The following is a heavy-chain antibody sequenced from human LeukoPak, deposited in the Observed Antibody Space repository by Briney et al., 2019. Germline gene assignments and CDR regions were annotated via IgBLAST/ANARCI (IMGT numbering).Heavy chain of an antibody. CDR1: GFTFSSYE. D-gene: IGHD2-21*01. CDR3: ARTKHTYRALDY. J-gene: IGHJ4*02. Sequence: GGSLRLSCAASGFTFSSYEMNWVRQAPGKGVEWVSYISSSGSTIYYADSVKGRFTISRDNAKNSLYLQMNSLRAEDTAVYYCARTKHTYRALDYWGQGTLVTVSS. V-gene: IGHV3-48*03. CDR2: ISSSGSTI.